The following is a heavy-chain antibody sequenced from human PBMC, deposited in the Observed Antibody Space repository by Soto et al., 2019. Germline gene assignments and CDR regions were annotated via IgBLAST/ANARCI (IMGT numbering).Heavy chain of an antibody. CDR1: GGSISSGVYY. CDR2: IYYSGST. V-gene: IGHV4-31*03. D-gene: IGHD3-10*02. Sequence: QVQLQESGPGLVKPSQTLSLTCTVSGGSISSGVYYWTWIRQHQGKGLEWIGYIYYSGSTYYNPSLQRRFTISVVTSKFQFSPKLSSVTAADTAVFFCARSVFTWSQGTL. CDR3: ARSVFT. J-gene: IGHJ5*02.